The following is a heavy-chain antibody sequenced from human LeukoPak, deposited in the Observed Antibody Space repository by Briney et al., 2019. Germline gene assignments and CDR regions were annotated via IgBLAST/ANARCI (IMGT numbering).Heavy chain of an antibody. D-gene: IGHD3-10*01. CDR2: ISSSSSYI. CDR3: AKDIGSYYDY. Sequence: GGSLRLSCAASGISVSSNYMNWVRQAPGKGLEWVSSISSSSSYIYYADSVKGRFTISRDNSKNTLYLEMNSLRAEDTAVYYCAKDIGSYYDYWGQGILVTVSS. J-gene: IGHJ4*02. CDR1: GISVSSNY. V-gene: IGHV3-21*01.